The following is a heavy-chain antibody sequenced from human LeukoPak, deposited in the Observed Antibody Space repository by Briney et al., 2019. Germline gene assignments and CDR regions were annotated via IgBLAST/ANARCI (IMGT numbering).Heavy chain of an antibody. CDR3: AELGITMIGGV. V-gene: IGHV3-48*03. Sequence: PGGSLRLSCAASGFAFSSYEMNWVRQAPGKGLEWVSYISSSGSTIYYANSVKGRFTISRDNAKNSLYLQMNSLRAEDTAVYYCAELGITMIGGVWGKGTTVTISS. J-gene: IGHJ6*04. CDR1: GFAFSSYE. D-gene: IGHD3-10*02. CDR2: ISSSGSTI.